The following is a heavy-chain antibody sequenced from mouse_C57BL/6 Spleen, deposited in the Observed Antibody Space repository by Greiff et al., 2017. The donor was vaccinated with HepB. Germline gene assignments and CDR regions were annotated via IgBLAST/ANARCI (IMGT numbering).Heavy chain of an antibody. D-gene: IGHD1-1*01. J-gene: IGHJ4*01. V-gene: IGHV1-52*01. CDR1: GYTFTSYW. CDR2: IDPSDSET. Sequence: VKLVESGAELVRPGSSVKLSCKASGYTFTSYWMHWVKQRPIQGLEWIGNIDPSDSETHYNQKFKDKATLTVDKSSSTAYMQLSSLTSEDSAVYYCARGKVITTGYYAMDYWGQGTSVTVSS. CDR3: ARGKVITTGYYAMDY.